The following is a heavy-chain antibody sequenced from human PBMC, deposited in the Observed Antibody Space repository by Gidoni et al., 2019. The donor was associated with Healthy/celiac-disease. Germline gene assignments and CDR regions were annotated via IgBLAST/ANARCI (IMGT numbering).Heavy chain of an antibody. CDR2: IMPIIGTA. V-gene: IGHV1-69*01. J-gene: IGHJ6*03. D-gene: IGHD5-12*01. CDR3: ATRTEMAKTRRTLLGYDYYMDV. CDR1: GGTFSSYA. Sequence: QAPLVQSGAAVKKPGSSVKLSCKASGGTFSSYAIRWVRQAPGQGLEWLGGIMPIIGTANYAQKGQGRGTSTADEYTSTAYMELSSLRSEDTAVYYCATRTEMAKTRRTLLGYDYYMDVWGKGTKVTVSS.